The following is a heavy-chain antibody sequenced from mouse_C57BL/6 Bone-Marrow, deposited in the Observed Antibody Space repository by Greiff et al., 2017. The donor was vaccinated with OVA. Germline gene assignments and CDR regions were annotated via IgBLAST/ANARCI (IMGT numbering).Heavy chain of an antibody. V-gene: IGHV5-4*01. Sequence: EVQRVESGEGLVKPGGSLKLSCAASGFTFSSYAMSWVRQTPEKRLEWVATISDGGSYTYYPDNVKGRFTISRDNAKNNLYLQMSHLKSEDTAMYYCARDRLWYNWYFDVWGTGTTVTVSS. CDR3: ARDRLWYNWYFDV. J-gene: IGHJ1*03. CDR2: ISDGGSYT. CDR1: GFTFSSYA. D-gene: IGHD2-1*01.